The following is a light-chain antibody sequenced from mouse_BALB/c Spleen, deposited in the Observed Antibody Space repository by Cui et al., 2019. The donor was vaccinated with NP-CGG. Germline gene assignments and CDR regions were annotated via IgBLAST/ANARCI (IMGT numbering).Light chain of an antibody. V-gene: IGLV1*01. CDR1: TGAVTTSNY. J-gene: IGLJ1*01. CDR3: ALWYSNHWV. CDR2: GTN. Sequence: QAVVTQESAFTTSPGETVTLTCRSSTGAVTTSNYANWVQEKPDHLFTGLIGGTNNRAPGVPARFSRSLIGDKAALTITGAQTEDEAIYFCALWYSNHWVFGGGTKLTVL.